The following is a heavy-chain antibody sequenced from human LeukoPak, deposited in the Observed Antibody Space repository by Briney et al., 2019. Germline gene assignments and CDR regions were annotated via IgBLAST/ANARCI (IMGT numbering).Heavy chain of an antibody. V-gene: IGHV3-21*01. CDR3: ARALLVTANALDI. CDR2: ISSSSTYI. D-gene: IGHD2-21*02. CDR1: GFTFSSYG. Sequence: GGSLRLSCAASGFTFSSYGMNWVRQAPRKGLEWVSSISSSSTYIYYEDSVKGRFTISRDNAKNSLYLQMNSLRAEDTAVYYCARALLVTANALDIWGQGTMVTVSS. J-gene: IGHJ3*02.